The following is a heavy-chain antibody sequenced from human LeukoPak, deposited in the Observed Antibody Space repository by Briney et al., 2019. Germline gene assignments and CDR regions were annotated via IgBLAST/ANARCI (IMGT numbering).Heavy chain of an antibody. CDR1: GYSLSRGFF. Sequence: PSETLSLTCTVSGYSLSRGFFCDWIRQSPGKGLEWVGSFSHRGGSYHNRFLKSRVTISVDTSKNQFSLKLLSVTAADTAVYYCASSPTGSGYPEGAKWGQGTLVTVSS. V-gene: IGHV4-38-2*02. J-gene: IGHJ4*02. CDR2: FSHRGGS. D-gene: IGHD3-22*01. CDR3: ASSPTGSGYPEGAK.